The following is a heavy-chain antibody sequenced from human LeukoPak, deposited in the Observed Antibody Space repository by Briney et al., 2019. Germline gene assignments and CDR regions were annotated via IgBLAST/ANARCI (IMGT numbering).Heavy chain of an antibody. D-gene: IGHD5-24*01. Sequence: PPGGSLRLSCAASGFTFSTYWMTWVRQAPGKGLEWVAIIKPDGSEKYYVDSVKGRFTISRDNAENSLFLQMNGLRPEDTAVFHCARGQYTDGLSYWGQGTLVSVSS. CDR2: IKPDGSEK. CDR3: ARGQYTDGLSY. V-gene: IGHV3-7*03. CDR1: GFTFSTYW. J-gene: IGHJ4*02.